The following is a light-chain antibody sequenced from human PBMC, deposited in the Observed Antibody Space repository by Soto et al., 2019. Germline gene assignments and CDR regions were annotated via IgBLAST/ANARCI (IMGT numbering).Light chain of an antibody. CDR3: AAWDDSLSALYV. V-gene: IGLV1-47*01. J-gene: IGLJ1*01. CDR2: RNN. CDR1: SSNLGSNY. Sequence: ALTQPTPASWAPGERGTISCFGSSSNLGSNYVYWYQQLPGTAPKLLIYRNNQRPSGVPDRFSGSKSGTSASLAISGLRSEDKADYYRAAWDDSLSALYVFGTGTKVTVL.